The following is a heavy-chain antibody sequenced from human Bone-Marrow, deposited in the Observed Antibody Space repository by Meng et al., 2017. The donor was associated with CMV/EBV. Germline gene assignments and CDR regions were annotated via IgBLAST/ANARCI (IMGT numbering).Heavy chain of an antibody. CDR1: YSFTSYW. J-gene: IGHJ4*02. Sequence: YSFTSYWIGWVRQMPGKGLEWMGIIYPGDSDTRYSPSFQGQVTISADKSISTAYLQWSSLKASDTAMYYCARQGSSGSYHYLLTHFDYWGQGTLVTVSS. CDR2: IYPGDSDT. CDR3: ARQGSSGSYHYLLTHFDY. D-gene: IGHD1-26*01. V-gene: IGHV5-51*01.